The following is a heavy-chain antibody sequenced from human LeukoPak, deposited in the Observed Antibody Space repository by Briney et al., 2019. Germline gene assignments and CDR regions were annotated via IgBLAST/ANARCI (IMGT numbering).Heavy chain of an antibody. CDR3: TSNRIPSTAVTTWY. CDR1: GFTFSNAW. V-gene: IGHV3-15*01. CDR2: ITAGGAK. D-gene: IGHD4-17*01. J-gene: IGHJ4*02. Sequence: GGSLRLSCVASGFTFSNAWMNWVRQAPGKGLEWLGRITAGGAKDYAAPVKGRFTISRDNPENTLYLQVNNLKTEDTAVYYCTSNRIPSTAVTTWYWGQGTLVTVSS.